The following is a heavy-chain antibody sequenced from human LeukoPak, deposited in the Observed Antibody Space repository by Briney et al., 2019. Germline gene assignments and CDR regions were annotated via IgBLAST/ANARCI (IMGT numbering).Heavy chain of an antibody. CDR2: IYYSGST. CDR3: ARSFGSGNYWFDP. D-gene: IGHD3-10*01. CDR1: GGSISSYY. V-gene: IGHV4-59*08. Sequence: SETLSLTCTVSGGSISSYYWSWIRQPPGKGREWIGYIYYSGSTNYNPSLKSRVTISVDTSKNQFSLKLSSVTAADTAVYYCARSFGSGNYWFDPWGQGTLVTVSS. J-gene: IGHJ5*02.